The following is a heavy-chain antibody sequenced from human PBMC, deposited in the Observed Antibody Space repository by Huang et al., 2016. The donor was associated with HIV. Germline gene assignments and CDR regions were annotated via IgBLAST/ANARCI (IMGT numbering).Heavy chain of an antibody. J-gene: IGHJ4*02. CDR1: GYKFHIYE. V-gene: IGHV1-18*04. CDR3: ARTKGEFDF. Sequence: QIHLVQSGPEVKQPGASVKVSCKASGYKFHIYEITWVRQTPGAGLEWMGWISGDNVSTRFAQKFQDRLTMTTDVSTSTAYLELRSRRLDDTAVYYCARTKGEFDFWGQGALVTVSS. D-gene: IGHD3-16*01. CDR2: ISGDNVST.